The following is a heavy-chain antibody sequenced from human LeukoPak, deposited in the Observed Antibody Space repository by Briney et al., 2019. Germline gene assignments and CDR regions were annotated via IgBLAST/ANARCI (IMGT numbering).Heavy chain of an antibody. V-gene: IGHV3-64D*09. J-gene: IGHJ4*02. D-gene: IGHD6-13*01. Sequence: PGGSLRLSCSASGFTFSSYAMSWVRQAPGKGLEYVSGIISNGGSSYYADSVKGRFTISRDNSKNTLYLQMSSLRAEDTAVYYCVRGWYYFDYWGQGTLVTVSS. CDR3: VRGWYYFDY. CDR2: IISNGGSS. CDR1: GFTFSSYA.